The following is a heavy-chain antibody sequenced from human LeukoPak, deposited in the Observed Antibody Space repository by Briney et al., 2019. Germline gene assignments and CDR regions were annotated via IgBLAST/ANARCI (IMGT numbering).Heavy chain of an antibody. CDR1: GGTFSSYA. D-gene: IGHD3-22*01. Sequence: SVKVSCKASGGTFSSYAISWVRQAPGQGLEWMGRIIPIFGTANYAQKFQGRVTITTDESTSTAYMELSSLRSEDTAVYYCARGGISYCYDSSGYPFDYWGQGTLVTVSS. CDR3: ARGGISYCYDSSGYPFDY. V-gene: IGHV1-69*05. CDR2: IIPIFGTA. J-gene: IGHJ4*02.